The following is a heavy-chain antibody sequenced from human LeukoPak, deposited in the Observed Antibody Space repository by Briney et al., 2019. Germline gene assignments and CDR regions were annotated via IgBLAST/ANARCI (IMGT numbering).Heavy chain of an antibody. Sequence: PSETLSLTCTVSGDSVSSPTYFWGWIRHPPGKGLEWIGSIFYYGTSYYNPSLKSRVTISVDTSTNQFSLKLNSVTAADMAVYYCARIGQSVHYYMDVWGNGTTVDVSS. CDR1: GDSVSSPTYF. V-gene: IGHV4-39*01. J-gene: IGHJ6*03. D-gene: IGHD3/OR15-3a*01. CDR3: ARIGQSVHYYMDV. CDR2: IFYYGTS.